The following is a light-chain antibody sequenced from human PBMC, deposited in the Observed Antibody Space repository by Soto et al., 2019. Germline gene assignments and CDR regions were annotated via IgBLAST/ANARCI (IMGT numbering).Light chain of an antibody. CDR1: QDIRNY. CDR3: LQHNSYPWT. J-gene: IGKJ1*01. Sequence: DIQMTQSPSSLSPSVGDKVTITCRASQDIRNYLNWYQQKPGKAPKVLIFGASSLYTGVPKRFSGSGSGTEFTLTISSLQPEDFATYYCLQHNSYPWTFGQGTKVDIK. V-gene: IGKV1-17*01. CDR2: GAS.